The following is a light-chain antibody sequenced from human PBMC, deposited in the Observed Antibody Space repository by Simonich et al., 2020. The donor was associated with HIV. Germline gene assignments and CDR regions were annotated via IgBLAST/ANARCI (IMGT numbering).Light chain of an antibody. J-gene: IGLJ3*02. CDR3: SSYAGSNNWV. Sequence: QSALTQPPSASGSPGQSVTISCTGTSRDVGGYNYVSWYQQHPGKTPHLMIYEVPKRPSGVPDRFSGSKSGNTASLTVSGLQAEEEADYYCSSYAGSNNWVFGGGTKLTVL. V-gene: IGLV2-8*01. CDR1: SRDVGGYNY. CDR2: EVP.